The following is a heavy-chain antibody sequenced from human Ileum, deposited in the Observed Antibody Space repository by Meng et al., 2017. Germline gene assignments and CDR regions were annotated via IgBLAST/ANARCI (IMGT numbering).Heavy chain of an antibody. CDR1: GFTFDVYA. Sequence: SLKISCAASGFTFDVYAMHWVRQVPGKGLEWVSGITWNSVIIGYADSVKGRFTISRDNAKNSLYLQMNSLRPEDTGLYYCAKVKWTHVDTAMFDYWDQGTLVPSPQ. J-gene: IGHJ4*02. D-gene: IGHD5-18*01. CDR3: AKVKWTHVDTAMFDY. CDR2: ITWNSVII. V-gene: IGHV3-9*01.